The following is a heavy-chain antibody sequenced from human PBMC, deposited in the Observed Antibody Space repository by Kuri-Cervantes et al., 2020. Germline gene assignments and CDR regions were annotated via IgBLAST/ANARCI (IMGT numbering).Heavy chain of an antibody. Sequence: SETLSLTCTVSGGSMNSYYWSWIRQAPGEGLEWIANIYYSGSTNYKPSLKSRVSISVDTSKYQFSLKLSSVTAADTAVYYCARGPWYYPEEGPFDYWGQGTLVTVSS. CDR3: ARGPWYYPEEGPFDY. D-gene: IGHD3-16*01. CDR1: GGSMNSYY. V-gene: IGHV4-59*01. J-gene: IGHJ4*02. CDR2: IYYSGST.